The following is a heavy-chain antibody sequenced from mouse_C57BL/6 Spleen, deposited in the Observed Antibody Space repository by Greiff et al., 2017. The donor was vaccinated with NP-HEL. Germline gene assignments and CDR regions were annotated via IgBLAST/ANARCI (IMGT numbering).Heavy chain of an antibody. CDR2: INPNNGGT. CDR1: GYTFTDYN. CDR3: AYYSRGAMDY. V-gene: IGHV1-18*01. D-gene: IGHD2-12*01. J-gene: IGHJ4*01. Sequence: EVQLQQSGPELVKPGASVKIPCKASGYTFTDYNMDWVKQSHGKSLEWIGDINPNNGGTIYNQKFKGKATLTVEKSSSTAYMELRSLSSEDTAVYYCAYYSRGAMDYWGQGTSVTVSS.